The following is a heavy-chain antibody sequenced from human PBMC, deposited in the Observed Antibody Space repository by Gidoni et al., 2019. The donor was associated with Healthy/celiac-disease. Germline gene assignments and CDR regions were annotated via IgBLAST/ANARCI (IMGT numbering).Heavy chain of an antibody. CDR3: AGLSVGFWFDP. Sequence: QLQLQEAGPGLVKPSEPLSRTSTVCGGYISSSSYYWGWIRQPPGKELEWSGSIYYSGCTYSNPALKSRVTISVDTSKNQFSLKLSSVPAADTAVYYCAGLSVGFWFDPWGQGTLVTVSS. D-gene: IGHD1-26*01. J-gene: IGHJ5*02. CDR1: GGYISSSSYY. CDR2: IYYSGCT. V-gene: IGHV4-39*01.